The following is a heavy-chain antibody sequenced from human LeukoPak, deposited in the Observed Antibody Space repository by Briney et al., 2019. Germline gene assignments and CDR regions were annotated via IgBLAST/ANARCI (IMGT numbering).Heavy chain of an antibody. CDR2: IYYSGST. Sequence: SETLSLTCTVSGGSISSYYWSWIRQPPGKGLEWIGYIYYSGSTNYNPSLKSRVTISVYTSKNQFSLKLSSVTAADTAVYYCARRGYYDSNAFDIWGQGTMVTVSS. D-gene: IGHD3-22*01. V-gene: IGHV4-59*12. J-gene: IGHJ3*02. CDR1: GGSISSYY. CDR3: ARRGYYDSNAFDI.